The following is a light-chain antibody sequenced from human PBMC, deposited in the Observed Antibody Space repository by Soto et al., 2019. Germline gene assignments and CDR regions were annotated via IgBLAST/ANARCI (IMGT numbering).Light chain of an antibody. CDR3: SSYASTSTFV. CDR1: SSDVGGYNF. V-gene: IGLV2-14*03. Sequence: QSALTQPASVSGSPGQSITISCTGTSSDVGGYNFVSWYEHHPGKAPKLIIYDVYYRPSGVSDRFSGSKSGNTASLTISGLQAEDEADYYCSSYASTSTFVFGAGTKLTVL. J-gene: IGLJ1*01. CDR2: DVY.